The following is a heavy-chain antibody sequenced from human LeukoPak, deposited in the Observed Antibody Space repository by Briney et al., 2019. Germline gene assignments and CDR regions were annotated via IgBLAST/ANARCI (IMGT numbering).Heavy chain of an antibody. D-gene: IGHD3-22*01. Sequence: ASVKVSCKASGYTFTSYDINWVRQATGQGLEWMGWMNPNRGNTGYAQKFQGRVTITMNTSISTAYMELSSLRSEDTAVYYCAANRLAWDDSTPVDVWGKGTTVTVSS. J-gene: IGHJ6*04. CDR3: AANRLAWDDSTPVDV. CDR1: GYTFTSYD. V-gene: IGHV1-8*03. CDR2: MNPNRGNT.